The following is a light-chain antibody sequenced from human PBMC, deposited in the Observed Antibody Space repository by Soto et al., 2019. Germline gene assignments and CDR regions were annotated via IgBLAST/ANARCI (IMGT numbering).Light chain of an antibody. Sequence: IRMTQSPSSFSASTGDRVTITCRASQGISSYLAWYQQKPGKAPKLLIYAASTLQSGVPSRFSGSGSGTDFTLTISCLQSEDFATYYCQQYYSYPPTFGGGTKV. CDR2: AAS. CDR3: QQYYSYPPT. J-gene: IGKJ4*01. V-gene: IGKV1-8*01. CDR1: QGISSY.